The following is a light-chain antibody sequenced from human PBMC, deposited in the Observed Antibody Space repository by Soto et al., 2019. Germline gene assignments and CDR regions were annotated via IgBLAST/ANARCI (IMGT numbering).Light chain of an antibody. CDR1: SSNIGAGYD. V-gene: IGLV1-40*01. CDR3: QSYDTSLSVV. CDR2: GNS. Sequence: QSVLPQPPSVSGAPVQSVTISCTVSSSNIGAGYDVHWYQQLPGTAPKLLMYGNSNRPSGVPDRFSGSKSGTSASLAITGLQAEDEADYYCQSYDTSLSVVFGGGTQLNVL. J-gene: IGLJ2*01.